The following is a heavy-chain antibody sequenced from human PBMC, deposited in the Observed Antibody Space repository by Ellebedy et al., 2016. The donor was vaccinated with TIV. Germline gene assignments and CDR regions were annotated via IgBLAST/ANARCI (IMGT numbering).Heavy chain of an antibody. CDR3: ARAQVHYDSSGYYQRYGMDV. CDR1: GYTFTGYY. J-gene: IGHJ6*02. V-gene: IGHV1-2*02. Sequence: ASVKVSCKASGYTFTGYYMHWVRQAPGQGLEWMGWINPNSGGTNYAQKFQGRVTMTRDTSISTAYMELSRLRSDDTAVYYCARAQVHYDSSGYYQRYGMDVWGQGTTVTVSS. D-gene: IGHD3-22*01. CDR2: INPNSGGT.